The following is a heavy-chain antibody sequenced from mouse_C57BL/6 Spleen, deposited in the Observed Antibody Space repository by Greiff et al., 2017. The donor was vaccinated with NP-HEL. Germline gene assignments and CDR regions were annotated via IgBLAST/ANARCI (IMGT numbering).Heavy chain of an antibody. CDR3: AREGSSVYSAMDY. CDR2: IYPSDSET. Sequence: QVQLQQPGAELVRPGSSVKLSCKASGYTFTSYWMDWVKQRPGQGLEWIGNIYPSDSETHYNQKFKDKATLTVDKSSSTAYMQLSSLTSEDSAVYYCAREGSSVYSAMDYWGQGTSVTVSS. D-gene: IGHD3-2*02. CDR1: GYTFTSYW. J-gene: IGHJ4*01. V-gene: IGHV1-61*01.